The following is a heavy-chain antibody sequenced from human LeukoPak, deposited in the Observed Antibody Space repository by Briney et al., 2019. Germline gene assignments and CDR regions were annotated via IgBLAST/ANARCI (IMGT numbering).Heavy chain of an antibody. D-gene: IGHD6-13*01. CDR2: FYHVGSA. Sequence: SETLSLTCTVSGGSISSYYWTWIRQPPGKGLECIGYFYHVGSANYNPSFKSRVTISVDTSKNQFSLKLTSVTAAGTAVYYCAKDSSTWGNLAGHFDSWGQGTLVTVSS. J-gene: IGHJ4*02. CDR1: GGSISSYY. CDR3: AKDSSTWGNLAGHFDS. V-gene: IGHV4-59*12.